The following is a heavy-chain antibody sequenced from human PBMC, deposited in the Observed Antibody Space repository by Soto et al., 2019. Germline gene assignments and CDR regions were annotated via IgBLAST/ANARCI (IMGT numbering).Heavy chain of an antibody. D-gene: IGHD3-22*01. V-gene: IGHV1-18*01. Sequence: QVQLVQSGAEVKKPGASVKVSCKASGYTFTSYGISWVRQAPGQGLEWMGWISNYNGNTNYAQKLQGRVTMTTDTSTSTAYMELRSLRSDDTAVYYCAGVPATGYYYDSSGYYYFDYWGQGTLVTVSS. CDR2: ISNYNGNT. CDR3: AGVPATGYYYDSSGYYYFDY. J-gene: IGHJ4*02. CDR1: GYTFTSYG.